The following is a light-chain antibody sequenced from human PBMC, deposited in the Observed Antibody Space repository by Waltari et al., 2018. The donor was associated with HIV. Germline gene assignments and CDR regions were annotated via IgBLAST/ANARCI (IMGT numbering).Light chain of an antibody. Sequence: EIVMTQSPPTLSVSPGQRVTLSCRASQSICAKVAWYQQRPGQAPRLLIYEAATRPTGIPARFSGSGSGTEFTLTISSLQSEDFATYFCQQYDSGPRGITFGQGTMLEIK. CDR1: QSICAK. CDR2: EAA. J-gene: IGKJ2*01. CDR3: QQYDSGPRGIT. V-gene: IGKV3-15*01.